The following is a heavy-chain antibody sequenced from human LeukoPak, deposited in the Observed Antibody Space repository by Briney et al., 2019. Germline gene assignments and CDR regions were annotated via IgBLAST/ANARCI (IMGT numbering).Heavy chain of an antibody. Sequence: ASVKVSCKASGYTFTSYGISWVRQAPGQGLEWMGWISAYNGNTNYAQKLQGRVTMTTDTSTSTAYMELRSLRSDDTAVYYCARVRYCSGGSCYWPPSRYYYYMDVWGKGTTVTISS. CDR2: ISAYNGNT. CDR3: ARVRYCSGGSCYWPPSRYYYYMDV. D-gene: IGHD2-15*01. CDR1: GYTFTSYG. V-gene: IGHV1-18*01. J-gene: IGHJ6*03.